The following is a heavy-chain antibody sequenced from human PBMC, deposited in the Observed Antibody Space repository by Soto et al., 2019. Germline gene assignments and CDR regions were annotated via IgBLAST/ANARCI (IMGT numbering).Heavy chain of an antibody. D-gene: IGHD2-15*01. Sequence: PSETLSLTCAVYGGSFSGYYWSWIRQPPGKGLEWIGDINHSGSTNYNPSLKSRVTISVDTSKNQFSLKLSSVTAADTAVYYCARGPHIVVVVAATNLSGYYMDVWGKGTTVTVSS. CDR3: ARGPHIVVVVAATNLSGYYMDV. CDR2: INHSGST. J-gene: IGHJ6*03. CDR1: GGSFSGYY. V-gene: IGHV4-34*01.